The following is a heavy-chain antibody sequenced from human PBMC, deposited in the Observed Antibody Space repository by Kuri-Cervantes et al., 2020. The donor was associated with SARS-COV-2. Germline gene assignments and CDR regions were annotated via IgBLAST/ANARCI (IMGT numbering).Heavy chain of an antibody. Sequence: GESLKISCAASGFTFSNYWMSLVRQAPGKGLELVANIKQDGSEEFYVDSVKGRFTVSRDNAKNSLFLQMNSLRAEDTAVYYCARASFDFWSGYYTGYYFDYWGQGSLVTVSS. CDR2: IKQDGSEE. D-gene: IGHD3-3*01. J-gene: IGHJ4*02. V-gene: IGHV3-7*02. CDR3: ARASFDFWSGYYTGYYFDY. CDR1: GFTFSNYW.